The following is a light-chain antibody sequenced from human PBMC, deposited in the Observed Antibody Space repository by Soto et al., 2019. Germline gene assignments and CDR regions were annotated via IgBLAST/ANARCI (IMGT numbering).Light chain of an antibody. CDR3: QTWGTGIVV. J-gene: IGLJ3*02. CDR2: LNSDGSH. V-gene: IGLV4-69*01. Sequence: QLVLTQSPSASASLGASVKLTCTLSSGHSSYAIAWHQQQPEKGPRYLMKLNSDGSHSKGGGIPDRFSGSSSGAERYLIISSLQSEDEADYYCQTWGTGIVVFGGGTKVTVL. CDR1: SGHSSYA.